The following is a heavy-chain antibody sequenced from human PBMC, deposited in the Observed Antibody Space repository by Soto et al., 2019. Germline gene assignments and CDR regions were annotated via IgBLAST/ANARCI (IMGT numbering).Heavy chain of an antibody. J-gene: IGHJ4*02. V-gene: IGHV1-2*02. Sequence: ASVKVSCKASGYTFTGYYMHCVRQAPGQGLEWMGWINPNSGGTNYAQKFQGRVTITRDTSASTAYMELSSLRSEDTAVYYCARGSGYYYWDDYWGQGTLVTVSS. D-gene: IGHD3-22*01. CDR3: ARGSGYYYWDDY. CDR1: GYTFTGYY. CDR2: INPNSGGT.